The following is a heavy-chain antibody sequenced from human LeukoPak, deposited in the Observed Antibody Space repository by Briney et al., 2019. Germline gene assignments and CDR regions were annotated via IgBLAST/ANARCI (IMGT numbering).Heavy chain of an antibody. CDR2: INPSGGST. J-gene: IGHJ4*02. D-gene: IGHD2-15*01. CDR1: GYTFTSYY. V-gene: IGHV1-46*01. Sequence: GASVKVSCKAPGYTFTSYYMHWVRQAPGQGLEWMGIINPSGGSTSYAQKFQGRVTMTRDTSTSTVYMELSSLRSEDTAVYYCARVVPRYCSGGSCYSGSSGWSLGYWGQGTLVTVSS. CDR3: ARVVPRYCSGGSCYSGSSGWSLGY.